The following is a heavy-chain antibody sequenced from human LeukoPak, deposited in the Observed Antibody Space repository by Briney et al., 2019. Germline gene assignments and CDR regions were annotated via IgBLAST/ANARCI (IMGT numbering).Heavy chain of an antibody. CDR3: ARDLPSSGYYSGQSYYYYSMDV. CDR2: IYYSGST. D-gene: IGHD3-22*01. J-gene: IGHJ6*02. Sequence: SETLSLTCTVSGGSISSYYWSWIRQPPGKGLEWIGYIYYSGSTNYNPSLKSRVTISVDTSKNQFSLKLSSVTAADSAVYYCARDLPSSGYYSGQSYYYYSMDVWGQGTTVTVSS. V-gene: IGHV4-59*01. CDR1: GGSISSYY.